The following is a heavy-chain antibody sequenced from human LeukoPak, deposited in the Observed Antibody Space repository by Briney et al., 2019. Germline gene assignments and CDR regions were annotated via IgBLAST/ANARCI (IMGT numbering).Heavy chain of an antibody. Sequence: ASVKVSCKASGYTFTSYAMHWVRQAPGQRLEWIGWINAGNGNTKYSQKFQGRVTITRDTSASTAYMELSSLRSEDTAVYYCARSRVGATFDYWGQGTLVTVSS. J-gene: IGHJ4*02. CDR2: INAGNGNT. CDR1: GYTFTSYA. CDR3: ARSRVGATFDY. D-gene: IGHD1-26*01. V-gene: IGHV1-3*01.